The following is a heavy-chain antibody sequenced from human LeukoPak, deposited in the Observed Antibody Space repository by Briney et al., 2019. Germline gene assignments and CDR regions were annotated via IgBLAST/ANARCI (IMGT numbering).Heavy chain of an antibody. CDR1: GYTFTGYY. V-gene: IGHV1-2*06. J-gene: IGHJ3*02. CDR2: INPNSGGT. CDR3: ARVMITFGGVIVPPAFDI. D-gene: IGHD3-16*02. Sequence: AASVKVSCKASGYTFTGYYMHWVRQAPGQGLEWMGRINPNSGGTNYAQKFQGRVTMTRDTSISTAYMELSRLRSDDTAVYYCARVMITFGGVIVPPAFDIWGQGTMVTVSS.